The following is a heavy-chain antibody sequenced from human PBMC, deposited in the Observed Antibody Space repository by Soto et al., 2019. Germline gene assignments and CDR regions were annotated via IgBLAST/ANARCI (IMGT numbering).Heavy chain of an antibody. V-gene: IGHV3-23*01. CDR1: GFTFSSYA. Sequence: GGSLRLSCAASGFTFSSYAMSWVRQAPGKGLEWVSAISGSGGSTYYADSVKGRFTISRDNSKNTLYLQMNSLRAEDTAVYYCAKDTALYSSGWFSPDYWGQGTLVTVSS. J-gene: IGHJ4*02. CDR3: AKDTALYSSGWFSPDY. D-gene: IGHD6-19*01. CDR2: ISGSGGST.